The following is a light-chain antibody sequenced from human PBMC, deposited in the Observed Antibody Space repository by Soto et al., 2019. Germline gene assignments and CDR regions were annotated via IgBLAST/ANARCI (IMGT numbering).Light chain of an antibody. J-gene: IGKJ4*01. Sequence: DIVLTQSPATLSLSPGERATLSCRASQSVSSYLAWYQQKPGQAPRLLIYDASIRATGIPARFSGSGSGTDFTLTIRSLEPEDFAVYYCQQGSNWPPGLTFGGGTKVEIK. CDR3: QQGSNWPPGLT. V-gene: IGKV3-11*01. CDR1: QSVSSY. CDR2: DAS.